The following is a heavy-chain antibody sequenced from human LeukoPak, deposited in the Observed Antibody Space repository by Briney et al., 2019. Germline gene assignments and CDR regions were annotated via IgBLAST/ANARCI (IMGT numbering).Heavy chain of an antibody. Sequence: GASVKVSCMASGGTFSSYGISWVRRAPGQGLEWMGGIIPIFGTANYAQKFQGRVTITADESTSTAYMELSSLRSEDTAVYYCASGVYYDSSGYSFEYWGQGTLVTVSS. D-gene: IGHD3-22*01. CDR2: IIPIFGTA. J-gene: IGHJ4*02. CDR3: ASGVYYDSSGYSFEY. CDR1: GGTFSSYG. V-gene: IGHV1-69*13.